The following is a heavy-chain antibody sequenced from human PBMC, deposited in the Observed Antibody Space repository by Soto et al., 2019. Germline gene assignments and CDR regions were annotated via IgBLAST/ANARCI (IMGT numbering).Heavy chain of an antibody. J-gene: IGHJ3*02. CDR1: GFTVSSNY. CDR2: IYSGGST. V-gene: IGHV3-53*04. D-gene: IGHD7-27*01. CDR3: ARDRLTWDRHDAFDI. Sequence: GGSLRLSCAASGFTVSSNYMSWVRQAPGKGLEWVSDIYSGGSTYYADSVKGRFTISRHNSKNTLYLQMNSLRAEDTAVYYCARDRLTWDRHDAFDIWGQGTMVTVSS.